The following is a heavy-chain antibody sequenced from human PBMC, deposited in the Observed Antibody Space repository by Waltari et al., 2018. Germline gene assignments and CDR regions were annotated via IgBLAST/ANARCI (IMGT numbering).Heavy chain of an antibody. J-gene: IGHJ6*02. CDR3: VSPALPGAHYYYYYGMDF. Sequence: EVQLVESGGGLVKPGGSLRLSCAASGFNFRSHSMNWVRQAPGKGREVVLSISSISTYKYYADPVRGRFTISRDNAMNSLYLQLNSLRAEDTAVYYCVSPALPGAHYYYYYGMDFWGQGTTVTVSS. CDR1: GFNFRSHS. D-gene: IGHD2-2*01. V-gene: IGHV3-21*01. CDR2: ISSISTYK.